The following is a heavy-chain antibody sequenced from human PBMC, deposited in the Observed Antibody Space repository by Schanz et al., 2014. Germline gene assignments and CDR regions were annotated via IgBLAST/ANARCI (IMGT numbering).Heavy chain of an antibody. J-gene: IGHJ3*02. V-gene: IGHV3-33*08. Sequence: QVQLVESGGGVVQPGRSLRLSCAASGFTFSTHAMHWVRQAPGKGLEWVAVIWYDGSNKYYADSVKGRFTISRDNSKNTLFLQMNSLRAEDTAVYYCARKMKLGVYGGKGHDSLDIWGQGTMVTVSS. CDR3: ARKMKLGVYGGKGHDSLDI. CDR1: GFTFSTHA. D-gene: IGHD4-17*01. CDR2: IWYDGSNK.